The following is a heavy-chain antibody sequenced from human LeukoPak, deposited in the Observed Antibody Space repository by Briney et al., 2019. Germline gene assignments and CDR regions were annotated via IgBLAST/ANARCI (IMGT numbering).Heavy chain of an antibody. CDR3: AKDYASSSWYPLDY. Sequence: GGSLRLSCAASGFTFSSYAMSWVRQAPGKGLEGVSAISGSGGSTYYADSVKGRFTISRDNSKNTLYLQVNSLRAEDTAVYYCAKDYASSSWYPLDYWGQGTLATVSS. V-gene: IGHV3-23*01. CDR2: ISGSGGST. D-gene: IGHD6-13*01. CDR1: GFTFSSYA. J-gene: IGHJ4*02.